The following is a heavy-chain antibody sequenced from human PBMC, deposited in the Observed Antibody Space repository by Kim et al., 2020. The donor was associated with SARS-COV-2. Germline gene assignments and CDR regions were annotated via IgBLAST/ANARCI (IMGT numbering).Heavy chain of an antibody. CDR3: ARVWRIAARTPMLMDV. CDR2: IWYDGSNK. Sequence: GGSLRLSCAASGFTFSSYGMHWVRQAPGKGLEWVAVIWYDGSNKYYADSVKGRFTISRDNSKNTLYLQMNSLRAEDTAVYYCARVWRIAARTPMLMDVWGKGTTVTVSS. V-gene: IGHV3-33*01. D-gene: IGHD6-6*01. J-gene: IGHJ6*04. CDR1: GFTFSSYG.